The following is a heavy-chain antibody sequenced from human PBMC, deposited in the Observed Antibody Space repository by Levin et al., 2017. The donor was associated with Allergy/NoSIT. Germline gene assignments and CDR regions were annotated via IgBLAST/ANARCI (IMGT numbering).Heavy chain of an antibody. CDR2: ISYDGSNK. CDR1: GFTFSSYA. J-gene: IGHJ4*02. V-gene: IGHV3-30-3*01. Sequence: GESLKISCAASGFTFSSYAMHWVRQAPGKGLEWVAVISYDGSNKYYADSVKGRFTISRDNSKNTLYLQMNSLRAEDTAVYYCARDEYSYGYLYYFDYWGQGTLVTVSS. D-gene: IGHD5-18*01. CDR3: ARDEYSYGYLYYFDY.